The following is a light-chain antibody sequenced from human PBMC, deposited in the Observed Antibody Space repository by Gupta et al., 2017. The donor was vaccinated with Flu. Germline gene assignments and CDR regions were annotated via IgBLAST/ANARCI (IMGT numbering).Light chain of an antibody. V-gene: IGLV2-18*01. CDR2: EVS. Sequence: VTISVTGTSRVEGSDKRVSWYQQPPGKAHKLIIEEVSMRPSGVPDRLSGSKSGNTASLTISGLQSEDEADYYGNLFTNTSKPEVFGGGTKLTVL. CDR3: NLFTNTSKPEV. J-gene: IGLJ2*01. CDR1: SRVEGSDKR.